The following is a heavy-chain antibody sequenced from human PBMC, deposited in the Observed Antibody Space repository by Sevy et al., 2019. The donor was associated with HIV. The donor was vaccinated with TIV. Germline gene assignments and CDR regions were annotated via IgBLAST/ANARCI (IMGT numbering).Heavy chain of an antibody. Sequence: ASVKVSCKVSGYTLTELSMHWVRQAPGKGLEWMGGFDPEDGETIYAQKFQGRVTMTEDTSTDTAYMELSSLRSEDTTVYYCATRSIAVAAAGPAWFDPWGQGTLVTVSS. V-gene: IGHV1-24*01. CDR3: ATRSIAVAAAGPAWFDP. CDR2: FDPEDGET. D-gene: IGHD6-13*01. J-gene: IGHJ5*02. CDR1: GYTLTELS.